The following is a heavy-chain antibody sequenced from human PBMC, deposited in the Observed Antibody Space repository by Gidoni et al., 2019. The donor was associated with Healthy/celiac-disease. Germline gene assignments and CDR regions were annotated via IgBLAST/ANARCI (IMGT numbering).Heavy chain of an antibody. Sequence: EVQLVESGGGLIQPGGSLRLSCAASGFTVSSNYMSWVRQAPGQGLEWVSVIYSGGSTYYADSVKGRFTISRDNSKNTLYLQMNSLRAEDTAVYYCARDLRSGWLQEGYYGMDVWGQGTTVTVSS. CDR2: IYSGGST. CDR1: GFTVSSNY. D-gene: IGHD5-12*01. J-gene: IGHJ6*02. CDR3: ARDLRSGWLQEGYYGMDV. V-gene: IGHV3-53*01.